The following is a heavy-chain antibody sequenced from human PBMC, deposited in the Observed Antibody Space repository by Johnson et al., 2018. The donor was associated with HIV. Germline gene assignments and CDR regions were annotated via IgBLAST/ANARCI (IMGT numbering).Heavy chain of an antibody. D-gene: IGHD3-22*01. Sequence: VQLVESGGGLVQPGGSLRLSCAASGFTVTNKYMSWVRQAPGKGLEWVSVIYSGGNTYYADSVRGRFTISRDNSKNTLYLQMNSLRAEDTAVYYCARAAYYYDTSGYYGAFDIWGQGTMVTVSS. V-gene: IGHV3-66*01. CDR2: IYSGGNT. CDR1: GFTVTNKY. CDR3: ARAAYYYDTSGYYGAFDI. J-gene: IGHJ3*02.